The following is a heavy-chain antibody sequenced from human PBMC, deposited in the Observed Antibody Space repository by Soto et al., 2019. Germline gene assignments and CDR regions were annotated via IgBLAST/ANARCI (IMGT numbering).Heavy chain of an antibody. CDR3: ARGAGYGSGSYPNWFDP. Sequence: PGGSLRLSCAASGFTFRNYGMNWVRQAPGKGLEWVSYISSSSSTIYYADSVKGRFTISRDNAKNSLYLQMNSMRAEDTAVYYCARGAGYGSGSYPNWFDPWGQGTLGTVS. V-gene: IGHV3-48*01. J-gene: IGHJ5*02. CDR2: ISSSSSTI. CDR1: GFTFRNYG. D-gene: IGHD3-10*01.